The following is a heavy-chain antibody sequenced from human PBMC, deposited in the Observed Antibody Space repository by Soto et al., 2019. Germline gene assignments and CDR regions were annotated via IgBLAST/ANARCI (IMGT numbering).Heavy chain of an antibody. CDR3: ARGYTGGWSRGGYFDY. V-gene: IGHV3-48*03. J-gene: IGHJ4*02. Sequence: GGSLRLSCAASGFTFSSYEMNWVRQAPGRGLEWLTHITSSGTNIFYGDSVKGRFTISRDNARNSLSLQMHSLRAEDTAVYYCARGYTGGWSRGGYFDYWGQGDLVTVS. D-gene: IGHD6-19*01. CDR2: ITSSGTNI. CDR1: GFTFSSYE.